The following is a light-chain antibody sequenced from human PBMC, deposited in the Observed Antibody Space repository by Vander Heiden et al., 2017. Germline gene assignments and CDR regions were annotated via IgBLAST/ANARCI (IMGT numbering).Light chain of an antibody. CDR2: GAS. J-gene: IGKJ4*01. Sequence: ELVMMQSPVTLSVSPGERATLPCRASQSVSSNLAWYQQKPGQAPRVLIYGASTRATGIPARFSGSGSGTEFTLTISSLQSEDFAVYYCQQYNNWPLTFGGGTKVEIK. CDR1: QSVSSN. V-gene: IGKV3-15*01. CDR3: QQYNNWPLT.